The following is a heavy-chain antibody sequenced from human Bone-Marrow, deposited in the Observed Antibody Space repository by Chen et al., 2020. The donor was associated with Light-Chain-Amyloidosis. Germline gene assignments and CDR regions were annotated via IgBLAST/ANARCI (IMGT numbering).Heavy chain of an antibody. CDR3: SIRIAVPGANEET. CDR2: IYYSGAA. Sequence: QLQLQXSXXXXVKPSETLSLTCTVSDGSINSGDYYWGWLRQSPGKGLEWIGSIYYSGAAFYNPSLRSRVTISLDTSKNLLSLRXTSVTAADTAVYYCSIRIAVPGANEETWGQGTLVTVSS. CDR1: DGSINSGDYY. V-gene: IGHV4-39*02. J-gene: IGHJ5*02. D-gene: IGHD6-19*01.